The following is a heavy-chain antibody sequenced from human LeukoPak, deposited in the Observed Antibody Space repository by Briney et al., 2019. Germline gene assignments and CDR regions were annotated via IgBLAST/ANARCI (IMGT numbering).Heavy chain of an antibody. J-gene: IGHJ6*02. Sequence: SETLSLTCTVSGGSISSGSYYWSWIRQPAGKGLEWIGRIYASGSTNYNPSLKSRVTISVDTSKNQFSLKLTSVTAADTAVYYCAKEGHTRSGYGMDVWGQGTTVIVSS. CDR1: GGSISSGSYY. V-gene: IGHV4-61*02. D-gene: IGHD6-25*01. CDR3: AKEGHTRSGYGMDV. CDR2: IYASGST.